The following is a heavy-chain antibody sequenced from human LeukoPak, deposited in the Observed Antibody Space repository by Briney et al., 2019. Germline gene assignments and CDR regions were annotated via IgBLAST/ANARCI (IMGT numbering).Heavy chain of an antibody. CDR3: AKSGGRFGEFGGDWFDP. J-gene: IGHJ5*02. V-gene: IGHV3-9*01. CDR1: GFTFDDYA. D-gene: IGHD3-10*01. Sequence: GRSLRLSCAASGFTFDDYAMHWVRQAPGKGLGWGSGISWNSGSIGYADSVKGRFTISRDNAKNSLYLQMNSLRAEDTALYYCAKSGGRFGEFGGDWFDPWGQGTLVTVSS. CDR2: ISWNSGSI.